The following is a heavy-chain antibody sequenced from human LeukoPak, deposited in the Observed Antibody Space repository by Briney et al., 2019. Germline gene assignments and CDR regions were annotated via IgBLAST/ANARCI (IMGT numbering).Heavy chain of an antibody. D-gene: IGHD1-26*01. J-gene: IGHJ4*02. V-gene: IGHV4-39*07. CDR3: ARGDSGSFSQFDC. Sequence: SETLSLTCTVSGGSISSSSYSWGWIRQPPGKGLEWIGSIYYSGSTYYNPSLKSRVTISVDTSKNQFSLKLTSVTAADTAVYYCARGDSGSFSQFDCWGQGTLVTVSS. CDR1: GGSISSSSYS. CDR2: IYYSGST.